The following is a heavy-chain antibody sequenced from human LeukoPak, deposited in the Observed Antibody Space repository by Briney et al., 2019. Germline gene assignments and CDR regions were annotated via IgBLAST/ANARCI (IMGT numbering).Heavy chain of an antibody. CDR2: IKQDGSEK. CDR1: GFTFSSYW. V-gene: IGHV3-7*03. Sequence: GVSLRLSCAASGFTFSSYWMSWVRQAPGRGLEWVANIKQDGSEKYYVDSVKGRFTISRDNAKNSLYLQMNSLRAEDTAVYYCPRDLADSSGWSYYYYYGMDVWGQGTTVTVSS. D-gene: IGHD6-19*01. CDR3: PRDLADSSGWSYYYYYGMDV. J-gene: IGHJ6*02.